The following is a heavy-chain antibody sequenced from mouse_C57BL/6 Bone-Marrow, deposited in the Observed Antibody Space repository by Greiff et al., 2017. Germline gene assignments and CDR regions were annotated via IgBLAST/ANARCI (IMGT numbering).Heavy chain of an antibody. J-gene: IGHJ1*03. V-gene: IGHV1-50*01. CDR1: GYTFTSYW. CDR2: IDPSDSYT. D-gene: IGHD2-1*01. Sequence: QVQLQQPGAELVKPGASVKLSCKASGYTFTSYWMQWVKQRPGQGLEWIGEIDPSDSYTNYNQKFKGKATLTVDTSSSTAYMQLSSLTSEDSAVYYGAREIYGNYAYWYFDVWGTGTTVTVSS. CDR3: AREIYGNYAYWYFDV.